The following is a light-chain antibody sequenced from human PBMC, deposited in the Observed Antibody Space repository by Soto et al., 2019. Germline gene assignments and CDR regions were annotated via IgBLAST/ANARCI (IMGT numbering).Light chain of an antibody. Sequence: QSVLTQPPSASGSPGQSVTISCTGTSSDVGAYNFVSWYQQHPGKAPKFIIYDVSKRPSGVPDRFSGSKSGNTASLTVSGLQAEDEADYYCSSYAGSNNFYGFGAGTKVTVL. V-gene: IGLV2-8*01. J-gene: IGLJ1*01. CDR3: SSYAGSNNFYG. CDR1: SSDVGAYNF. CDR2: DVS.